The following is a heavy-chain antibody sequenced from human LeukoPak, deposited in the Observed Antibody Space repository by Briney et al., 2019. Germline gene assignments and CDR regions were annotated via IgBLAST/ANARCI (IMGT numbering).Heavy chain of an antibody. CDR1: GFTLSRYA. CDR3: VKSWQVLIVVVVAAAPGFDY. D-gene: IGHD2-15*01. J-gene: IGHJ4*02. CDR2: ISSNGGST. Sequence: GGSLRLSCSASGFTLSRYAMYWVRQAPGKGLEYVSAISSNGGSTYYADSVKGRFTISRDNSKNTLYLQMSSLRAEDTAVYYCVKSWQVLIVVVVAAAPGFDYWGQGTLVTVSS. V-gene: IGHV3-64D*09.